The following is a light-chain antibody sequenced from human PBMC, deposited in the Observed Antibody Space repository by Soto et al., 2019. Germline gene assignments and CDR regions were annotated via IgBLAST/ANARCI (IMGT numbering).Light chain of an antibody. CDR2: DSS. V-gene: IGKV3-11*01. CDR1: QSVRNP. J-gene: IGKJ1*01. Sequence: EIVLTQSPATLSLSPGERATLSCRAIQSVRNPLAWYQQKLGQAPRLLIYDSSNRATGIPGRFSGSVSGTDFTLTISSLEPADFAVYYCQQRSNWPCTLGQGTHVAIK. CDR3: QQRSNWPCT.